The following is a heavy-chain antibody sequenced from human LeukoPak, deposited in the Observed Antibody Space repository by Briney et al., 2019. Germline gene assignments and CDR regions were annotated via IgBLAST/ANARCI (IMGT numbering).Heavy chain of an antibody. J-gene: IGHJ4*02. Sequence: PSETLSLTCTVSGGSISSYYWSWIRQPPGKGLEWIGYINYSGSTNYNPSLKSRVAISVDTSKNQFSLKLSSVTAADTAVYYCARQPNGDYGFDYWGQGTLVIVSS. CDR2: INYSGST. D-gene: IGHD4-17*01. V-gene: IGHV4-59*08. CDR3: ARQPNGDYGFDY. CDR1: GGSISSYY.